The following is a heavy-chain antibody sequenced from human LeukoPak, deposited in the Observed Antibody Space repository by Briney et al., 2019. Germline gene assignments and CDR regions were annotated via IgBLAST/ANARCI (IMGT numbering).Heavy chain of an antibody. CDR3: ARVFVVPAAIWYFDL. CDR1: GGSVSSGSYY. CDR2: IYYSGST. Sequence: PSETLSLTCTVSGGSVSSGSYYWSWIRQPPGKGLEWIGYIYYSGSTNYNPSLKSRVTISVDTSKNQFSLKLSSVTAADTAVYYRARVFVVPAAIWYFDLWGRGTLVTVSS. V-gene: IGHV4-61*01. J-gene: IGHJ2*01. D-gene: IGHD2-2*01.